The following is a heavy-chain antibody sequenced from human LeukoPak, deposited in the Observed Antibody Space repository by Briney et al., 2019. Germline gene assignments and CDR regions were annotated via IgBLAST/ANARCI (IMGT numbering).Heavy chain of an antibody. J-gene: IGHJ4*02. Sequence: GSLRLSCAASGFTFSTYWMSWVRQAPGKGLEWVGRIKSKTDGGTTDYAAPVKGRFTISRDDSKNTLYLQMNSLKTEDTAVYYCTTDVSSGWYESFDYWGQGTLVTVSS. V-gene: IGHV3-15*01. CDR1: GFTFSTYW. CDR2: IKSKTDGGTT. D-gene: IGHD6-19*01. CDR3: TTDVSSGWYESFDY.